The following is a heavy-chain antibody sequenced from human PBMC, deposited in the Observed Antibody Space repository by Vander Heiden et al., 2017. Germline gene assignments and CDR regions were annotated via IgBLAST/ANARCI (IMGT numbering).Heavy chain of an antibody. D-gene: IGHD2-15*01. J-gene: IGHJ5*02. CDR3: ARDAAATPPKWFDP. V-gene: IGHV3-23*01. Sequence: EVQLLESGGDLVQPGGSLRLSCEASRFTFSSYAMSWVRQAPGKGLEWVSGISGSGGTTYYADSVKGRFTISKDSSNNTLYLQMNSPRAEDTAVYYCARDAAATPPKWFDPWGQGTLVTVSS. CDR2: ISGSGGTT. CDR1: RFTFSSYA.